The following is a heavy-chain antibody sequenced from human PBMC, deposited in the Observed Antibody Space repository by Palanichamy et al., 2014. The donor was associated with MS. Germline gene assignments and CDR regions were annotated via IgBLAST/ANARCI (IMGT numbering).Heavy chain of an antibody. CDR3: ASSNYYDSSGYEAFDI. D-gene: IGHD3-22*01. Sequence: VQAAGRRGPGLVKPSETLSLTCTVSGGSISSYYWSWIRQPPGKGLEWIGYIYYSGSTNYNPSLKSRVTISVDTSKNQFSLKLSSVTAADTAVYYCASSNYYDSSGYEAFDIWGQGTMVTVSS. J-gene: IGHJ3*02. CDR1: GGSISSYY. CDR2: IYYSGST. V-gene: IGHV4-59*01.